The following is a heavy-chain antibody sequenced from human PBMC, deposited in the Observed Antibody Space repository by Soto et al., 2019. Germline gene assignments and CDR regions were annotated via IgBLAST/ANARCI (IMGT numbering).Heavy chain of an antibody. Sequence: PGESLKISCKGSGYSFTSYWISWVRQMPGKGLEWMGRIDPSDSYTNYSPSFQGHVTISADKSISTAYLQWSSLKASDTAMYYCARLDCSSTSCYINWFDPWGQGTLVTVSS. CDR2: IDPSDSYT. J-gene: IGHJ5*02. V-gene: IGHV5-10-1*01. D-gene: IGHD2-2*01. CDR3: ARLDCSSTSCYINWFDP. CDR1: GYSFTSYW.